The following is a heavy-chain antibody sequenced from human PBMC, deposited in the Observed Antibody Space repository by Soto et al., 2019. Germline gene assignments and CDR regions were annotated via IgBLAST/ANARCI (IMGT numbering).Heavy chain of an antibody. CDR2: IYYSGST. CDR3: ARQIFYSSGWYYLDGKWFDP. CDR1: GGSISSSSYY. J-gene: IGHJ5*02. Sequence: SETLSLTCTVSGGSISSSSYYWGWIRQPPGKGLEWIGSIYYSGSTYYNPSLKSRVTISVDTSKNQFSLKLSSVTAADTAVYYCARQIFYSSGWYYLDGKWFDPWGQGTLVTVS. D-gene: IGHD6-19*01. V-gene: IGHV4-39*01.